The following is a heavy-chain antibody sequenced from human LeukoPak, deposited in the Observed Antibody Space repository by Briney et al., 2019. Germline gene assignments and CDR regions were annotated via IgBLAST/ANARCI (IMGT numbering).Heavy chain of an antibody. CDR2: INPNSGGT. CDR1: GYTFTGYY. CDR3: ASEPHYYGSGSPSDY. V-gene: IGHV1-2*02. D-gene: IGHD3-10*01. Sequence: ASVKVSCKASGYTFTGYYMHWVRQAPGQGLEWMGWINPNSGGTNYAQKFQGRVTMTRDTSISTAYMELGRLRSDDTAVYYCASEPHYYGSGSPSDYWGQGTLVTVSS. J-gene: IGHJ4*02.